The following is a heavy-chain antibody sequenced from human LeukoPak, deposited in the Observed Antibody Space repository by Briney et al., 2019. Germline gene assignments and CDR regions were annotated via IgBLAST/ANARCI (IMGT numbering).Heavy chain of an antibody. V-gene: IGHV4-39*01. J-gene: IGHJ5*01. D-gene: IGHD6-13*01. CDR2: INYSGNI. Sequence: EWIGSINYSGNIYYNPSLKSRVTISVDTSKNQFSLKLSSVTAADTAVYYCATSSSYYRFDSWGQGTLVTVSS. CDR3: ATSSSYYRFDS.